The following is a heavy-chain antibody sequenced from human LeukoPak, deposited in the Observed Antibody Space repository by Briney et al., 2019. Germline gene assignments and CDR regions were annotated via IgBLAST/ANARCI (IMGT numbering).Heavy chain of an antibody. V-gene: IGHV3-23*01. Sequence: GGSLRLSCAASGFTFSSYAMSWVRQAPGKGLEWVSAISGSGGSTYYADSVKGRFTISRDNSKNTLYLQMNSLRAEDTAVYYCAKDLFPDGTGEVDYWGQGTLVTVSS. CDR1: GFTFSSYA. D-gene: IGHD7-27*01. J-gene: IGHJ4*02. CDR3: AKDLFPDGTGEVDY. CDR2: ISGSGGST.